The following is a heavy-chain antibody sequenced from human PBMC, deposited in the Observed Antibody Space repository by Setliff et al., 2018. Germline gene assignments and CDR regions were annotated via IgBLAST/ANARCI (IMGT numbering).Heavy chain of an antibody. CDR1: GYSFTGYY. J-gene: IGHJ4*02. CDR3: ARGGMAAAGRKGVLEH. CDR2: IHTGGGST. D-gene: IGHD6-13*01. Sequence: ASVKVSCKTSGYSFTGYYMHWVRQAPGQGLEWMGIIHTGGGSTSYAQKFQGRVTMTSDTSTRTVYMEVNSVRSDDTAIYYGARGGMAAAGRKGVLEHWGQGTLVTVSS. V-gene: IGHV1-46*01.